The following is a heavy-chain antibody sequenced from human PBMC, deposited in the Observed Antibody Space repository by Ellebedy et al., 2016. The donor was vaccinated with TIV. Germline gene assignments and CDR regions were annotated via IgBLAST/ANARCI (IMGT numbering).Heavy chain of an antibody. V-gene: IGHV3-30*02. Sequence: PGGSLRLSCVASGFTFSNYVMHWVRQAPGKGPEWVAMIRFDLSNEYYADSVRGRFTISRDNSKNTLYLRMNSLRHEDTALYYCISDIVGDGFDNWGQGTMVTVSS. CDR2: IRFDLSNE. CDR3: ISDIVGDGFDN. CDR1: GFTFSNYV. J-gene: IGHJ3*02. D-gene: IGHD5-12*01.